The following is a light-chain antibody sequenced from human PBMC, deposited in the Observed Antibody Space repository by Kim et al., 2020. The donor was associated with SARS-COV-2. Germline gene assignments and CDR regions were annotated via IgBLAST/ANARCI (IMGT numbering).Light chain of an antibody. J-gene: IGKJ4*01. CDR1: QGISSY. V-gene: IGKV1-9*01. Sequence: ASVGDRVTITWRASQGISSYLAWYQQKPGKAPRLLIYAASTLKSGVPSRFSGSGSGTDFTLTINSLQPEDSATYYCQQLSSYPLTFGGGTKVDIK. CDR3: QQLSSYPLT. CDR2: AAS.